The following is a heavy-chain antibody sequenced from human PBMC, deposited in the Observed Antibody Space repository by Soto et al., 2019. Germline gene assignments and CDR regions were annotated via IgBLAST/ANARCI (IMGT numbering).Heavy chain of an antibody. CDR2: ISYDGSYK. Sequence: QVQVVESGGGVVQPGRSLRLSCAASGFNFSTYSMHWVRQAPGKGLEWVAVISYDGSYKDYADSVKGRFTISRDNSKKTLDLQMSGLRAEDTAVYYCARDSTGYYDSSGYLFDYWGQGTLVTVSS. CDR1: GFNFSTYS. J-gene: IGHJ4*02. CDR3: ARDSTGYYDSSGYLFDY. V-gene: IGHV3-30-3*01. D-gene: IGHD3-22*01.